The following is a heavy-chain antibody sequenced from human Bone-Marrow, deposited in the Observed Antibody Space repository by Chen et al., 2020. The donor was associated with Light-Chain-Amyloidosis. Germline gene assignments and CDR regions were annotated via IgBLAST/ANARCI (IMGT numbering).Heavy chain of an antibody. CDR2: ISGSGGNT. V-gene: IGHV3-23*01. J-gene: IGHJ4*02. CDR3: AKDMKREGYTYNPSDY. CDR1: GFTFSSYA. Sequence: EVQLLESGGGLVQPGGSLRLSWAASGFTFSSYAMTWVRQAPGKGLEWVSGISGSGGNTYYTDSVKGRFTLSRDNSKNTLYLQMSSLRAEDTAIYYCAKDMKREGYTYNPSDYWGQGTLVTVSS. D-gene: IGHD5-18*01.